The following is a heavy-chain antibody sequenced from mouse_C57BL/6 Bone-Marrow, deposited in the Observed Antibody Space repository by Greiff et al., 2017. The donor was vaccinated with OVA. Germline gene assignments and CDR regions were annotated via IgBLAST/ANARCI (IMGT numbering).Heavy chain of an antibody. CDR2: ISNGGGST. Sequence: VQLKESGGGLVQPGGSLKLSCAASGFTFSDYYMYWVRQTPEKRLEWVAYISNGGGSTYYPDTVKGRFTISRDNAKNTLYLQMSRLKSEYTAMYYCARPEYCGRRAYAMDYWGQGTSVTVSS. J-gene: IGHJ4*01. D-gene: IGHD3-3*01. V-gene: IGHV5-12*01. CDR3: ARPEYCGRRAYAMDY. CDR1: GFTFSDYY.